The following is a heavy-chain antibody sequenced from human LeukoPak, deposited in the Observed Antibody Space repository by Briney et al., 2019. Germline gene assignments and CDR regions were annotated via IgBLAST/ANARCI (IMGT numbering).Heavy chain of an antibody. CDR2: INPNSGGT. CDR3: ARATYYDFWSGYHNWFDP. J-gene: IGHJ5*02. V-gene: IGHV1-2*02. D-gene: IGHD3-3*01. Sequence: ASVKVSCKASEYTFTGYYMHWVRQAPGQGLEWMGWINPNSGGTNYAQKFQGRVTMTRDTSISTAYMELSRLRSDDTAVYYCARATYYDFWSGYHNWFDPWGQGTLVTVSS. CDR1: EYTFTGYY.